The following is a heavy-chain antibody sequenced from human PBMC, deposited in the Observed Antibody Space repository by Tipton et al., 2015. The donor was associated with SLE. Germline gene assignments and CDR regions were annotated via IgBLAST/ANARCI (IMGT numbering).Heavy chain of an antibody. D-gene: IGHD3-10*01. CDR3: ARDGYYGSGRKNNWFDP. J-gene: IGHJ5*02. CDR1: GFTFSSYA. V-gene: IGHV3-30*04. CDR2: ISYDGSNK. Sequence: LRLSCAASGFTFSSYAMHWVRQAPGKGLEWVAVISYDGSNKYYADSVKGRFTISRDNSKNTLYLQMNSLRAEDTAVYYCARDGYYGSGRKNNWFDPWGQGTLVTVSS.